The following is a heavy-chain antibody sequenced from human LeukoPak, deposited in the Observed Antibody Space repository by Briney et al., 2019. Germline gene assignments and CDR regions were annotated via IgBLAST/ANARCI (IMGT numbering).Heavy chain of an antibody. V-gene: IGHV4-59*11. CDR3: AREGGKWELLGYFDY. CDR1: GGSISSHY. CDR2: IYYSGST. Sequence: SETLSLTCTVSGGSISSHYWSWIRQPPGKGLEWIGYIYYSGSTNYNPSLRSRVTISVDTSKNQFSLKLSSVTAADTAVYYCAREGGKWELLGYFDYWGQGTLVTVSS. D-gene: IGHD1-26*01. J-gene: IGHJ4*02.